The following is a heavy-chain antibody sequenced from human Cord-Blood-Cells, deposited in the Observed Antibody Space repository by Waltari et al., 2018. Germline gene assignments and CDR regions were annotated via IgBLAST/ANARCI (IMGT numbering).Heavy chain of an antibody. D-gene: IGHD3-3*01. V-gene: IGHV3-7*01. CDR1: GFTFSSYW. CDR2: RKQEGRDK. J-gene: IGHJ3*02. CDR3: ASSAPYYDFWSGQSAFDI. Sequence: EVQLVESGGGLVKPGGSLRLFCAASGFTFSSYWMSWVRQAPGKGLEWVANRKQEGRDKYCVDSVKGRFTISRDTAKDSLYLQTNSLSAEDTAVYYCASSAPYYDFWSGQSAFDIWGQGTMVTVSS.